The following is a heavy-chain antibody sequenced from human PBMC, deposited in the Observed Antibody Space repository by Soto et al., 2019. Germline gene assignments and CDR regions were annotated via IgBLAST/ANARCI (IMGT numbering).Heavy chain of an antibody. J-gene: IGHJ4*02. CDR2: INQDGSEE. Sequence: PGGSLILSCAASRFTFSIYWMSWVRQAPGKGLEWVANINQDGSEEYYVDSVKGRFTISRDNAQNSLYLQMNSLIAEDTAVYYCARDAAAGTVDYWGQGTLVPVSS. D-gene: IGHD6-19*01. CDR3: ARDAAAGTVDY. CDR1: RFTFSIYW. V-gene: IGHV3-7*01.